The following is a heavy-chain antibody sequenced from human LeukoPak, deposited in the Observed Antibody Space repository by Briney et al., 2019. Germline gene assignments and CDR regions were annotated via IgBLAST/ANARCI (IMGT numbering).Heavy chain of an antibody. V-gene: IGHV4-34*01. D-gene: IGHD4-17*01. CDR2: INHSGSS. Sequence: PSETLSLTCAVYSGSFSGYYWSWIRQPPGKGLEWIGEINHSGSSNYNPSLKSRVTMSADTSKNQVSLKLSSVTAADTAVYYCARGDLTTVTAFDHWGQGTLVTVSS. CDR3: ARGDLTTVTAFDH. CDR1: SGSFSGYY. J-gene: IGHJ4*02.